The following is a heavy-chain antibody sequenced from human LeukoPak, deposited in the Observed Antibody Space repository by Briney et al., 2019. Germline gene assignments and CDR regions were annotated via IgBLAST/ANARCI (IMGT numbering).Heavy chain of an antibody. CDR2: ISSSSNYI. CDR1: GFTFSSYN. J-gene: IGHJ4*02. D-gene: IGHD4-11*01. CDR3: ARGTPTTRDFDY. Sequence: GGSLRLSCAASGFTFSSYNMNWVRQAPGKGLEWVSFISSSSNYIYYTDSVKGRFTISRDNAKNSLFLQMNSLRAEDTAVYYCARGTPTTRDFDYWGQGTLVTVSS. V-gene: IGHV3-21*01.